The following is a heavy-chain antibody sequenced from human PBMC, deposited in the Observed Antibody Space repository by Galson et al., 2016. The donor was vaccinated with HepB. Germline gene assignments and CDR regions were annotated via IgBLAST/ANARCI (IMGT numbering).Heavy chain of an antibody. D-gene: IGHD1-26*01. V-gene: IGHV5-51*03. Sequence: QSGAEVKKPGESLKISCRGSGYRFTSYWIAWVRQMPGTGLEWMGVIYCGDSDTRYSPAFQGQVTFSVDKSTSIAYLRWSSLKTSDSGMYYCARFRWESNQYYGMDVWGQGTTVTVSS. J-gene: IGHJ6*02. CDR2: IYCGDSDT. CDR3: ARFRWESNQYYGMDV. CDR1: GYRFTSYW.